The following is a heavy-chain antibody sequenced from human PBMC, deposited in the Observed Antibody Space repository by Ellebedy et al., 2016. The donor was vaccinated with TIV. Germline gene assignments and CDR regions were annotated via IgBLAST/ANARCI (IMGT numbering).Heavy chain of an antibody. J-gene: IGHJ6*02. CDR1: GGSISGGGYS. D-gene: IGHD3-10*01. CDR2: IYHSGST. V-gene: IGHV4-30-2*01. CDR3: ARAGGTMGRGVIGPDYYGMDV. Sequence: SETLSLTXAISGGSISGGGYSWSWIRQPPGKGLEWIGYIYHSGSTYYNPSLKSRVTISVDRSKNQFSLKLSSVTAADTAVYYCARAGGTMGRGVIGPDYYGMDVWGQGTTVTVSS.